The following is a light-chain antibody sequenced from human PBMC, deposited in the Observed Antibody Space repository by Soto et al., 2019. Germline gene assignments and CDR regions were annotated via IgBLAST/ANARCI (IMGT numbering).Light chain of an antibody. CDR2: DAS. CDR3: QQYNNWPLT. V-gene: IGKV3-11*02. Sequence: EIVLTQSPVTLSLSPGDRATLSCRASQSISDYLAWYQHKPGQAPRLLIYDASDRATGIPARFSGSGSGRDFTLTISSLQSEDFAVYYCQQYNNWPLTFGGGTKVEIK. J-gene: IGKJ4*01. CDR1: QSISDY.